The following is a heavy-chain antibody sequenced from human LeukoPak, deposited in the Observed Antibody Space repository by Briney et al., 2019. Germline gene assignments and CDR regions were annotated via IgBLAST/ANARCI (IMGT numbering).Heavy chain of an antibody. CDR1: GYTFTSYA. CDR2: INTNTGNP. D-gene: IGHD6-13*01. V-gene: IGHV7-4-1*02. Sequence: ASVKVPCKASGYTFTSYAMNWVRQAPGQGLEWMGWINTNTGNPTYTQGFTGRFVFSLDTSVSTAYLQISSLKAEDTAVYYCARGNQQQLVLNYYYGMDVWGQGTTVTVSS. CDR3: ARGNQQQLVLNYYYGMDV. J-gene: IGHJ6*02.